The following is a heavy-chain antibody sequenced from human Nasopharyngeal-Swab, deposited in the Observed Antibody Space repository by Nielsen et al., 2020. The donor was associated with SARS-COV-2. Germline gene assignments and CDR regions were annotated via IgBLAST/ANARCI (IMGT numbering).Heavy chain of an antibody. CDR2: IYHSGST. Sequence: SETLSLTCTVSGYSISSGYYWGWIRQPPGKGLEWIGSIYHSGSTYYNPSLKSRVTISADTSKRQFSLTLYSVTAADTAVYYCGRNHNWGGDAFDIWGQGTMVTVSS. CDR3: GRNHNWGGDAFDI. V-gene: IGHV4-38-2*02. CDR1: GYSISSGYY. J-gene: IGHJ3*02. D-gene: IGHD1-1*01.